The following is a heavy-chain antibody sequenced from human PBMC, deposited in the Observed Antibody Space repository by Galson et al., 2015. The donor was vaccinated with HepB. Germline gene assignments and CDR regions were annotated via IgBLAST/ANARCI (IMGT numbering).Heavy chain of an antibody. D-gene: IGHD3/OR15-3a*01. CDR2: IRPDGTEK. CDR1: GFTFSNYW. CDR3: ARFTRGSAITRDW. Sequence: SLRLSCAASGFTFSNYWMSWVRQAPGKGLEWVANIRPDGTEKQYVDSEKGRFTISRDNAKNSLYLEISSLRAEDTAVYYCARFTRGSAITRDWWGQGTLVTVSS. V-gene: IGHV3-7*03. J-gene: IGHJ4*02.